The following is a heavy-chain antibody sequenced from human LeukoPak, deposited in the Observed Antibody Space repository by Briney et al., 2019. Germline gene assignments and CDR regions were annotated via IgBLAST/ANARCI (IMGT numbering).Heavy chain of an antibody. J-gene: IGHJ4*02. Sequence: GGSLRLSCAASGFTFSSYGMHWVRQAPGKGLEWVAFIRYDGSNKYYADSVKGRFTISRDNSKNTLYLQMNSLRAEDTAVYYCAKRTIVVVVAANKNYFDYWGQGTLVTVSS. CDR3: AKRTIVVVVAANKNYFDY. D-gene: IGHD2-15*01. CDR1: GFTFSSYG. CDR2: IRYDGSNK. V-gene: IGHV3-30*02.